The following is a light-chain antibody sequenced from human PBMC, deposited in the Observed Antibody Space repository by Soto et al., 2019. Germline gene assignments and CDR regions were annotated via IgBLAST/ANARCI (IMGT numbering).Light chain of an antibody. J-gene: IGKJ5*01. CDR1: QSVSNY. Sequence: EIVLTQSPGTLSLSPGERATLTCRASQSVSNYLAWYQQKPGQAPRLLIYGASWRATGIPDRFSGSGSGTDFTLTISRLVPEDFAVYFCQQYGGSPSITFGQGTRLEIK. CDR3: QQYGGSPSIT. CDR2: GAS. V-gene: IGKV3-20*01.